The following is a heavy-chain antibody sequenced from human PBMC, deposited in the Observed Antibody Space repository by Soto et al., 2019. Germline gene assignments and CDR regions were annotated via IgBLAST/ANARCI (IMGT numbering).Heavy chain of an antibody. J-gene: IGHJ6*02. V-gene: IGHV3-30*18. D-gene: IGHD3-22*01. Sequence: QVQLVESGGGVVQPGRSLRLSCAASGFTFSSYGMHWVRQAPGKGLEWVAVISYDGSNKYYADSVKGRFTISRDNSKNTLYLQMNSLRAEDTAVHYCAKDSSSSGYFPYYYYYGMDVWGQGTTVTVSS. CDR3: AKDSSSSGYFPYYYYYGMDV. CDR2: ISYDGSNK. CDR1: GFTFSSYG.